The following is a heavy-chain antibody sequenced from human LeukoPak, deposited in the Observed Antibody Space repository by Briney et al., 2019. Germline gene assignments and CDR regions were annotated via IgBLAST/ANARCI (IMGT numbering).Heavy chain of an antibody. D-gene: IGHD5-12*01. CDR3: ASPWPYSGYAYYFDY. J-gene: IGHJ4*02. Sequence: ASVKVSCKASGYTFTGYYMHWVRQAPGQGLEWMGWINPNSGGTDYAQNFQGRVTMTSDTSISTAYMELSRLRSDGTAVYYCASPWPYSGYAYYFDYWGQGTLVTVSS. V-gene: IGHV1-2*02. CDR2: INPNSGGT. CDR1: GYTFTGYY.